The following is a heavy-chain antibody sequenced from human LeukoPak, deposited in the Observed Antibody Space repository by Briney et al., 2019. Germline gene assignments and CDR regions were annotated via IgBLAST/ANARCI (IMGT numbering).Heavy chain of an antibody. D-gene: IGHD3-9*01. CDR1: GGTFSSYA. CDR2: IIPIFGTA. CDR3: ARAIRYFDWLLPFGMDV. Sequence: SVKVSCKASGGTFSSYAISWVRQAHGQGLEWMGGIIPIFGTANYAQKFQGRVTITADESTSTAYMELSSLRSEDTAVYYSARAIRYFDWLLPFGMDVWGKGTTVTVSS. J-gene: IGHJ6*04. V-gene: IGHV1-69*01.